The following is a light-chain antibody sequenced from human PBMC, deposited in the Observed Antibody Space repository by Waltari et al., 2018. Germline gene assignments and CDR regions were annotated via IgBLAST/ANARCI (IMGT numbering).Light chain of an antibody. J-gene: IGKJ1*01. V-gene: IGKV3-20*01. CDR2: GAS. CDR1: QSVSRA. Sequence: EIVLTQSPGTLSLSPGERATLSCWASQSVSRALAWYQQNPGQAPRLLIYGASNRATGIPDRFSGSGSGTDFSLIISRLGPEDFAVYYCQHYVSLPVTFGQGTKVEIK. CDR3: QHYVSLPVT.